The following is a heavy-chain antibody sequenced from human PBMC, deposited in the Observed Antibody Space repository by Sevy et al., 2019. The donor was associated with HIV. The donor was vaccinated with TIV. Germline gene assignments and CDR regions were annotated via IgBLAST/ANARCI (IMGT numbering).Heavy chain of an antibody. J-gene: IGHJ6*02. CDR2: ISGSGRFT. CDR3: AKGFCSGATCPRDYYYYGMDV. V-gene: IGHV3-23*01. Sequence: GGSLRLSCVASGFSFSLYAMSWVRQAPGKGLEWVSSISGSGRFTYYADFVEGRFIISRDNSKNTLSVQMNSLRAEDTAVYYCAKGFCSGATCPRDYYYYGMDVWGQGTTVTVSS. D-gene: IGHD2-15*01. CDR1: GFSFSLYA.